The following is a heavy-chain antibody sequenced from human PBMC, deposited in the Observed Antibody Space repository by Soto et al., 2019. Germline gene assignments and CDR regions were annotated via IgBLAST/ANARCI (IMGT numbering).Heavy chain of an antibody. Sequence: SETLSLTCTVSCGSISSGGYYWSWIRQHPGKGLEWIGYIYYSGSTYYNPSLKSRVTISVDTSKNQFSLKLSSVTAADTAVYYCVRVVWGVPAPGTSGWFDPWGQGTLVTVSS. CDR1: CGSISSGGYY. D-gene: IGHD6-13*01. V-gene: IGHV4-31*03. CDR2: IYYSGST. CDR3: VRVVWGVPAPGTSGWFDP. J-gene: IGHJ5*02.